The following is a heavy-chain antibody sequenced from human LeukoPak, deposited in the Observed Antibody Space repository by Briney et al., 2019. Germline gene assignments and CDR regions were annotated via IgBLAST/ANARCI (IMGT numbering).Heavy chain of an antibody. V-gene: IGHV1-3*01. D-gene: IGHD6-13*01. CDR3: ARDLSQQDYFDY. CDR2: INAGNGNT. CDR1: GGTFSSYA. Sequence: GASVKVSCKASGGTFSSYAISWVRQAPGQRLEWMGWINAGNGNTKYSQKFQGRVTITRDTSASTAYMELSSLRSEDTAVYYCARDLSQQDYFDYWGQGTLVTVSS. J-gene: IGHJ4*02.